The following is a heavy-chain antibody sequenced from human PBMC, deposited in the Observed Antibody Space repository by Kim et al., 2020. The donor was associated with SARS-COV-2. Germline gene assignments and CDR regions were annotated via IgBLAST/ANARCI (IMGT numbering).Heavy chain of an antibody. J-gene: IGHJ4*02. CDR3: AKDTPPSSSWYGYFDY. D-gene: IGHD6-13*01. V-gene: IGHV3-23*01. Sequence: GGSLRLSCAASGFTFSSYAMSWVRQAPGKGLEWVSAISGSGGSTYYADSVKGRFTISRDNSKNTLYLQMNSLRAEDTAVYYCAKDTPPSSSWYGYFDYWGQGTLVTVSS. CDR1: GFTFSSYA. CDR2: ISGSGGST.